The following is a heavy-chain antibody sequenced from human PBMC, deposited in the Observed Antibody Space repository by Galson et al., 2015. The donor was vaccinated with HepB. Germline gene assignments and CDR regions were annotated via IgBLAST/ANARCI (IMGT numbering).Heavy chain of an antibody. CDR3: ARPHTSGSYLGVGFDK. CDR1: GYSFTNYW. Sequence: QSGAEVKKPGESLKISCKGSGYSFTNYWIGWVRQMPGKGLEWMGIIYPGDSDTKYSPSFQGQVTISADKSISTAYLQWSSLKASDTAMYYCARPHTSGSYLGVGFDKWGQGTKVTVSS. J-gene: IGHJ3*02. D-gene: IGHD3-10*01. CDR2: IYPGDSDT. V-gene: IGHV5-51*01.